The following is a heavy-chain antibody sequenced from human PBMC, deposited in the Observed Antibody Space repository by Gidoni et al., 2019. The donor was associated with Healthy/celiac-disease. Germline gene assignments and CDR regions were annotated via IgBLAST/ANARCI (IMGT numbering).Heavy chain of an antibody. CDR2: IYYSGST. CDR1: GGSISSYY. D-gene: IGHD2-2*01. J-gene: IGHJ6*02. CDR3: ARDRVVVVPAAIVYYGMDV. Sequence: QVQLQESGPGLVKPSETLSLTCTVSGGSISSYYWSWIRQPPGKGLEWIGYIYYSGSTNYNPSLKSRVTISVDTSKNQFSLKLSSVTAADTAVYYCARDRVVVVPAAIVYYGMDVWGQGTTVTVSS. V-gene: IGHV4-59*01.